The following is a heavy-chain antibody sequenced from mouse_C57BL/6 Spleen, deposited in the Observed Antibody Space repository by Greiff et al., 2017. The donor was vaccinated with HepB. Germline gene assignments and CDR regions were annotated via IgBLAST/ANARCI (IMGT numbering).Heavy chain of an antibody. CDR1: GYTFTSYW. CDR2: IYPGNSDT. Sequence: VQLQQSGPVLARPGASVKMSCKTSGYTFTSYWMHWVKQRPGQGLEWIGAIYPGNSDTNYNQKFKGKAKLTAVTSASTAYMELSRLTNEDSAVYDCTRRELRPNYAMDYWGQGTSVTVSS. CDR3: TRRELRPNYAMDY. V-gene: IGHV1-5*01. J-gene: IGHJ4*01.